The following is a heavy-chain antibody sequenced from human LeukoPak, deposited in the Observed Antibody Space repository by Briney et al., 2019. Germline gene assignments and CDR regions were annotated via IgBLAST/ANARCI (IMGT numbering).Heavy chain of an antibody. CDR1: GGSISRSSYY. D-gene: IGHD7-27*01. Sequence: SETLSLTCTVSGGSISRSSYYWGWIRQPPGKGLEWIGSIYYSGSTYYNPSLKSRVTISVDTSKNQFSLKLSSVTAADTAVYYCARLWGFDYWGQGTLVTVSS. J-gene: IGHJ4*02. V-gene: IGHV4-39*01. CDR2: IYYSGST. CDR3: ARLWGFDY.